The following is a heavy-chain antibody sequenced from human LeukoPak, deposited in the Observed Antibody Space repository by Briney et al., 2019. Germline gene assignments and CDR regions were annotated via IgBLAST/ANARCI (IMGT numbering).Heavy chain of an antibody. Sequence: PGGSLRLSCEASGFTFSTYSMNWVRQAPGKGLEWVSYISSGSSTIYYADSVKGRFTISRDNAQNSLFLQMNSLRDEDTAVYYCATQRGLAFDPWGQGTLVTVSS. V-gene: IGHV3-48*02. D-gene: IGHD1-1*01. CDR3: ATQRGLAFDP. CDR2: ISSGSSTI. CDR1: GFTFSTYS. J-gene: IGHJ5*02.